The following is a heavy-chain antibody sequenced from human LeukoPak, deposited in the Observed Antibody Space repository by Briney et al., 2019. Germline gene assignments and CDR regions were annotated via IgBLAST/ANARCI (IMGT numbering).Heavy chain of an antibody. D-gene: IGHD6-13*01. CDR1: GYTFTSYG. CDR3: AREGQQQLVFVGGGHYYYYGMDV. Sequence: ASVKVSCKASGYTFTSYGISWVRQAPGQGLEWMGWISAYNGNTNYAQKLQGRVTMATDTSTSTAYMELRSLRSDDTAVYYCAREGQQQLVFVGGGHYYYYGMDVWGQGTTVTVSS. CDR2: ISAYNGNT. J-gene: IGHJ6*02. V-gene: IGHV1-18*01.